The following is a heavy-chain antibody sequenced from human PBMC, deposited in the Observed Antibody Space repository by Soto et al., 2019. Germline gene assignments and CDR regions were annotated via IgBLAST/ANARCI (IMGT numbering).Heavy chain of an antibody. Sequence: VKVSCKASGYTFTSYGISWVRQASGQGLEWMGWISAYNGNTNYAQKLQGRVTMTTDTSTSTAYMELRSLRSDDTAVYYCARVFWYDSSGYYSTFDYWGQGTLVTVSS. D-gene: IGHD3-22*01. CDR2: ISAYNGNT. V-gene: IGHV1-18*01. J-gene: IGHJ4*02. CDR1: GYTFTSYG. CDR3: ARVFWYDSSGYYSTFDY.